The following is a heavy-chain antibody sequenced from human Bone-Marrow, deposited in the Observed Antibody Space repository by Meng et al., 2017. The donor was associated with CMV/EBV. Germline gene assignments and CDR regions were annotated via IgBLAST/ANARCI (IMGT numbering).Heavy chain of an antibody. CDR3: TRVAARGDPYYYAMDV. CDR1: EFMFSDHY. V-gene: IGHV3-72*01. Sequence: GESLKISCAASEFMFSDHYMDWVRQAPGKGLEWVGRIKNKPNGYTPEYAASVKGRFIISRDDSKNSLYLQMNSLKTEDTAVYYCTRVAARGDPYYYAMDVWGQGTTVTVSS. J-gene: IGHJ6*02. CDR2: IKNKPNGYTP. D-gene: IGHD6-25*01.